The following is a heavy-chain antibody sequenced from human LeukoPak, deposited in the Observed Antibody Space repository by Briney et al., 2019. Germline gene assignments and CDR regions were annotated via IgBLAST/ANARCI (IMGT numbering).Heavy chain of an antibody. J-gene: IGHJ4*02. Sequence: GGSLRLSCAASGFTFSSYEMNWVRQAPGKGLEWVSYISSSGSTIYYADSVKGRFTISRGNAKNSLYLQMNSLRAEDTAVYYCARSAKLELLDYWGQGTLVTVSS. CDR1: GFTFSSYE. D-gene: IGHD1-7*01. CDR2: ISSSGSTI. V-gene: IGHV3-48*03. CDR3: ARSAKLELLDY.